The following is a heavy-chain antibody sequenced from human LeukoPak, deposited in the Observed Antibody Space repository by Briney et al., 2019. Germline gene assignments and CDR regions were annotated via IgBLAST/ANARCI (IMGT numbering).Heavy chain of an antibody. CDR1: GFTFSSYG. CDR2: IWYDGSNK. J-gene: IGHJ2*01. D-gene: IGHD6-19*01. V-gene: IGHV3-33*01. Sequence: GGSLRLSCAASGFTFSSYGMHWVRQAPGKGLEWVAVIWYDGSNKYYADSVKSRFTISRDNSKNTLYLQMNSLRAEDTAVYYCARGGSGWLYWYFDLWGRGTLVTVSS. CDR3: ARGGSGWLYWYFDL.